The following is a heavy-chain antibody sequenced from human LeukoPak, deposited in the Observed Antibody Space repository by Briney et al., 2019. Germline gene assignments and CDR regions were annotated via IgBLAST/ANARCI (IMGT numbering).Heavy chain of an antibody. CDR1: GDSVSSNSAA. CDR2: TYYRSRWYN. J-gene: IGHJ4*02. Sequence: SQTLSLTCAISGDSVSSNSAAWIWIRQSPSRGLEWLGRTYYRSRWYNDYAVSVNSRVTINPDTSKNQFSLHLHSVSPEDTAVYYCARDGLTGYFIYWGQGTLVTVSS. CDR3: ARDGLTGYFIY. D-gene: IGHD3-9*01. V-gene: IGHV6-1*01.